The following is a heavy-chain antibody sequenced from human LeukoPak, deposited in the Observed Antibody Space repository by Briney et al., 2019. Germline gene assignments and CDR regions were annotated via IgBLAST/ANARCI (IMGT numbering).Heavy chain of an antibody. J-gene: IGHJ4*02. CDR1: GRTFSNYA. CDR2: IIPIFGTA. V-gene: IGHV1-69*13. D-gene: IGHD3-10*01. CDR3: AKWDMVRGLDY. Sequence: SVTVSCKASGRTFSNYAISWVRQAPGQGLEWMGGIIPIFGTANYAQKFQGRVTITADESTSTAYMELSSLRSEDTAVYYCAKWDMVRGLDYWGQGTLVTVSS.